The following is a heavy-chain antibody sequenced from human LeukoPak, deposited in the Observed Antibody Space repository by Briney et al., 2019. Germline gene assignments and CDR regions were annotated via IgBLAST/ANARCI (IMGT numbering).Heavy chain of an antibody. CDR3: AKSETCAVYSSIWYWGVCDWFDP. V-gene: IGHV3-30*18. CDR2: ISYDGSNK. Sequence: PGGSLRLSCAASGFTFSSYGMHWVRQAPGKGLEWVAVISYDGSNKYYADSVKGRFTISRDNSKNTLYLQMNSLRAEDTAVYYCAKSETCAVYSSIWYWGVCDWFDPWGQGTLVTVSS. D-gene: IGHD6-13*01. CDR1: GFTFSSYG. J-gene: IGHJ5*02.